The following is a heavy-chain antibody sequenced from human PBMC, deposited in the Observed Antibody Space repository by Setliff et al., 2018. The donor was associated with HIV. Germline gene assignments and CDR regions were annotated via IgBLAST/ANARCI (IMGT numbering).Heavy chain of an antibody. V-gene: IGHV4-59*08. J-gene: IGHJ4*02. CDR2: IYYSGST. CDR3: ARLPQD. CDR1: GGSISNYY. Sequence: SETLSLTCTVSGGSISNYYWSWIRQPPGKGLEWIGYIYYSGSTTYNPSLESRVTISIDTSKNQFSLKLSSVTAADTAVYYCARLPQDWGQGTLVTVSS.